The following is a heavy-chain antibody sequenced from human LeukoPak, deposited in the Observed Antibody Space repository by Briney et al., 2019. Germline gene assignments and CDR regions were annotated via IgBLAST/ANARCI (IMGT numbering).Heavy chain of an antibody. J-gene: IGHJ3*02. CDR3: ARDGSQPSYYYDSSGYQPSDAFDI. D-gene: IGHD3-22*01. V-gene: IGHV4-4*07. CDR1: GGSISSYY. CDR2: IYTSGST. Sequence: PSETLSLTCTVSGGSISSYYWSWIRQPAGKGLEWIGRIYTSGSTNYNPSLKGRVTMSVDTSKNQFSLKLSSVTAADTAVYYCARDGSQPSYYYDSSGYQPSDAFDIWGQGTMVTVSS.